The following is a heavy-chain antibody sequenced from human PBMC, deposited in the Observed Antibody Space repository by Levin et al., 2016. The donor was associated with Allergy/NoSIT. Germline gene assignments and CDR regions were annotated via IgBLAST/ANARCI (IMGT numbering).Heavy chain of an antibody. D-gene: IGHD6-13*01. J-gene: IGHJ4*02. CDR2: MSFDGSQE. Sequence: GESLKISCAASGFTFSSYSMNWVRQAPGKGLEWVAVMSFDGSQEYYLDSVKGRFVISRDNSDNTLYVHMSYLRAEDTALYYCAKQISAAGKIVAFDSWGQGTLVTVSS. CDR3: AKQISAAGKIVAFDS. V-gene: IGHV3-30*18. CDR1: GFTFSSYS.